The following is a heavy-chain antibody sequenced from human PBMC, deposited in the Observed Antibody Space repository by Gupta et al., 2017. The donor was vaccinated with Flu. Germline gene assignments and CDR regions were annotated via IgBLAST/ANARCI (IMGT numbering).Heavy chain of an antibody. CDR1: GLTFSDYA. CDR3: AKDRSGNPAIDY. Sequence: EVQLLESGGGVVQPGASLRLSCVVSGLTFSDYAMNWVRQAPGKGLGGLSTVGAGGDRTYYADSVMGRFTISRDNSKNTIYLQMNSLRGDDTAVFYCAKDRSGNPAIDYWGQGALVTVSA. D-gene: IGHD6-13*01. J-gene: IGHJ4*02. CDR2: VGAGGDRT. V-gene: IGHV3-23*01.